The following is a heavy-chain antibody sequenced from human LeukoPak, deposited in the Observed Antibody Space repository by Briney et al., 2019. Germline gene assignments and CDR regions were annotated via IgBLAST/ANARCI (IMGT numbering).Heavy chain of an antibody. J-gene: IGHJ3*02. V-gene: IGHV1-24*01. D-gene: IGHD1-26*01. Sequence: ASVKVSCKVSGYTLTELSMHWVRQAPGKGLEWMGGFNPEDGETIYAQKFQGRVTMTEDTSTDTAYMELSSLRSEDTAVYYCAVEGAKLVGATRHDVFDIWGQGTMVTVSS. CDR1: GYTLTELS. CDR3: AVEGAKLVGATRHDVFDI. CDR2: FNPEDGET.